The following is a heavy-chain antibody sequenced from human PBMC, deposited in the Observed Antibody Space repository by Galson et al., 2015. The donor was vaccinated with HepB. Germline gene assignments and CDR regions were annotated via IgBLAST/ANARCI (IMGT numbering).Heavy chain of an antibody. CDR3: ARISTWLRAGIADR. CDR2: IHSSGTA. D-gene: IGHD5-12*01. J-gene: IGHJ5*02. CDR1: DDSISSAY. Sequence: TLSLTCTVSDDSISSAYWGWVRQLPEKGLEWIGTIHSSGTASYNPSLKSRVTISIDTSRNQLSLNLNSVTAADTAVYYCARISTWLRAGIADRWGRGTLVTVSS. V-gene: IGHV4-39*01.